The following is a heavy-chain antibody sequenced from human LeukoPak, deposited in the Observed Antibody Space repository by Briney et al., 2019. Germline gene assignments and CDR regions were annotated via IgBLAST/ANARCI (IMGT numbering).Heavy chain of an antibody. Sequence: GGSLRLSCAASGFTFSSYGMHWVRQAPGKGLEWVAFIRYDGSNKYYADSVKGRFAISRDNSKNTLYLQMNSLRAEDTAVYYCAKDPQYYDFWSGSIPYYFDYWGQGTLVTVSS. CDR2: IRYDGSNK. D-gene: IGHD3-3*01. J-gene: IGHJ4*02. CDR3: AKDPQYYDFWSGSIPYYFDY. CDR1: GFTFSSYG. V-gene: IGHV3-30*02.